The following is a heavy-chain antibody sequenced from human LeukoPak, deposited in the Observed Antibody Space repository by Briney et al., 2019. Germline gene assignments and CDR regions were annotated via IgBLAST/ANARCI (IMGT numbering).Heavy chain of an antibody. V-gene: IGHV4-59*01. CDR1: GGSISSYY. D-gene: IGHD3-10*01. J-gene: IGHJ6*03. CDR3: ARGWGFGDYYYMDV. Sequence: PSETLSLTCTVSGGSISSYYWSWIRQPPGKGLEWIGDIYYSGSTNYNPSLKSRVTISVDTSKNQFSLKLTSVTAADTVRYYCARGWGFGDYYYMDVWGKGTTVTVSS. CDR2: IYYSGST.